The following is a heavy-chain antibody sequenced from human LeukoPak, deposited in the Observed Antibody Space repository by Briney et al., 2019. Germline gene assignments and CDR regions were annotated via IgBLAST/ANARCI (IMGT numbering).Heavy chain of an antibody. J-gene: IGHJ5*02. V-gene: IGHV4-59*12. CDR3: ARPSSYSSSWYNP. D-gene: IGHD6-13*01. Sequence: SETLSLTCTVSGGSISSYYWSWIRLPPGKGLEWIGYLSKSGNTNYSPSLKSRVTIFGDTSKNQFSLKLSSVTAADTAVYYCARPSSYSSSWYNPWGQGTLVTVSS. CDR2: LSKSGNT. CDR1: GGSISSYY.